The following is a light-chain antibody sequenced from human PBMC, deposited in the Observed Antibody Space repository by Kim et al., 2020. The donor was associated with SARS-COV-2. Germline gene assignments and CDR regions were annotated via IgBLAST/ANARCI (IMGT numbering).Light chain of an antibody. CDR3: NSRDSSGNHLGV. CDR2: GKN. V-gene: IGLV3-19*01. Sequence: LGQTVRIKRQGDSLRSYYASWYQQKPGQAPVLVIYGKNNRPSGIPDRFSGSSSGNTASLTITGAQAEDEADYYCNSRDSSGNHLGVFGTGTKVTVL. J-gene: IGLJ1*01. CDR1: SLRSYY.